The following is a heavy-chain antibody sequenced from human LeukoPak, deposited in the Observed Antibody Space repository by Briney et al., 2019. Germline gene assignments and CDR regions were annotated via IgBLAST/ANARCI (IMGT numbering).Heavy chain of an antibody. V-gene: IGHV3-7*01. J-gene: IGHJ4*02. CDR2: MKYGGSEI. D-gene: IGHD6-6*01. CDR1: GFSFSTSL. Sequence: GGSLRLSCAASGFSFSTSLMTWIRQAPGKGLESVANMKYGGSEIYYRDSLKGRFTISRDNAKNSLYLQMNSLRAEDTAVYYCARARIAARLFDYWGQGTLVTVSS. CDR3: ARARIAARLFDY.